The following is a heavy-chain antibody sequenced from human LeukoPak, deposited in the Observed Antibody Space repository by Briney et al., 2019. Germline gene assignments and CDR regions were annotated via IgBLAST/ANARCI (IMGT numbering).Heavy chain of an antibody. CDR1: GYTLTELS. CDR3: ATLGYCTNGVCSDAFDI. Sequence: GASVKVSCKVSGYTLTELSMHWVRQAPGKGLEWMGGFDPEDGETIYAQKFQGRVTMTEDTSTDTAYMELSSLRSEDTAVYYCATLGYCTNGVCSDAFDIWGQGTMVTVSS. J-gene: IGHJ3*02. D-gene: IGHD2-8*01. V-gene: IGHV1-24*01. CDR2: FDPEDGET.